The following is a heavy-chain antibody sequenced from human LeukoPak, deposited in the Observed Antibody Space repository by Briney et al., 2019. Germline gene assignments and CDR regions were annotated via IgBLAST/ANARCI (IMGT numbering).Heavy chain of an antibody. CDR2: IGGVGDRT. CDR3: AKASRQAAVASPLDY. J-gene: IGHJ4*02. D-gene: IGHD6-19*01. CDR1: GFTFSNAW. V-gene: IGHV3-23*01. Sequence: PGGSLRLSCAASGFTFSNAWMSWVRQAPGKGLEWVAGIGGVGDRTYYADSVKGRFTISRDNSKDTLFLQMNSLKADDTAVYYCAKASRQAAVASPLDYWGQGTLVTVSP.